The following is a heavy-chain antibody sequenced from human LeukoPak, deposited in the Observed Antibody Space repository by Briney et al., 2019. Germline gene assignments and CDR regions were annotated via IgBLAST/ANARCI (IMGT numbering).Heavy chain of an antibody. Sequence: ASVKVSCKASGYTFTSYGISWVRQAPGQGLEWMGWISAYNGNTNYAQKLQGRVTMTTGTSTSTAYMELRSLRSDDTAVYYCARDIAAAGHFDYWGQGTLVTVSS. CDR3: ARDIAAAGHFDY. CDR2: ISAYNGNT. CDR1: GYTFTSYG. D-gene: IGHD6-13*01. V-gene: IGHV1-18*01. J-gene: IGHJ4*02.